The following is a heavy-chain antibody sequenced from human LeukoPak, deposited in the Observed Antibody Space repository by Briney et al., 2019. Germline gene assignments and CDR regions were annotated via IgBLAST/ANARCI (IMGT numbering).Heavy chain of an antibody. CDR2: IYYSGST. CDR1: GGSISSGGYY. CDR3: ARSLTTVVTA. D-gene: IGHD4-23*01. J-gene: IGHJ5*02. Sequence: SETLSLTCTVSGGSISSGGYYWSWIRQHPGKGLEWIGYIYYSGSTYYNPSLKSRVTISVDTSKNQFSLKLSSVTAADTAVYYCARSLTTVVTAWGQGTLVAVSS. V-gene: IGHV4-31*03.